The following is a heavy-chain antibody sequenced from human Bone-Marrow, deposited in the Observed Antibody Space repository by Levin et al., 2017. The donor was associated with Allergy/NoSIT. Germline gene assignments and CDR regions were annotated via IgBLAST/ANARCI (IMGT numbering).Heavy chain of an antibody. J-gene: IGHJ3*02. V-gene: IGHV3-30-3*01. CDR1: GFTFSSYA. CDR3: ARDSDAFDI. Sequence: GESLKISCAASGFTFSSYAMHWVRQAPGKGLEWVAVISYDGSNKYYADSVKGRFTISRDNSKNTLYLQMNSLRAEDTAVYYCARDSDAFDIWGQGTMVTVSS. CDR2: ISYDGSNK.